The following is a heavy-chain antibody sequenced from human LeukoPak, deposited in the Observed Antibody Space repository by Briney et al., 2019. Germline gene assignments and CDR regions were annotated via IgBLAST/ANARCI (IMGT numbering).Heavy chain of an antibody. Sequence: ASVKVSCKASGYTFTGYYMHWVRQAPGQGLEWMGWINPNSGGTNYAQKFQGRVTMTRDTSISTAYMELSRLRSDDTAVYYCARDSTVVVPAAGFYWGQGTLVTVS. J-gene: IGHJ4*02. CDR2: INPNSGGT. CDR3: ARDSTVVVPAAGFY. CDR1: GYTFTGYY. V-gene: IGHV1-2*02. D-gene: IGHD2-2*01.